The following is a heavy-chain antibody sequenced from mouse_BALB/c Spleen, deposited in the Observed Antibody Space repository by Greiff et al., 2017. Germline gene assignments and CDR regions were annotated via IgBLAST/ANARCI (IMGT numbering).Heavy chain of an antibody. D-gene: IGHD4-1*01. CDR2: ISYSGST. Sequence: VQLQQSGPGLVKPSQSLSLTCTVTGYSITSDYAWYWIRQFPGNKLEWMGYISYSGSTSYNPSLKSRIIITRDTSKNQFFLQLNSVTTEDTATYYCARGGLGRGSMDYWGQGTSVTVSS. V-gene: IGHV3-2*02. CDR1: GYSITSDYA. CDR3: ARGGLGRGSMDY. J-gene: IGHJ4*01.